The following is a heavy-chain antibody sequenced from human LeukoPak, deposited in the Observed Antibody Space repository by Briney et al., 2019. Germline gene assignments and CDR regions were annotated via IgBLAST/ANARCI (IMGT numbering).Heavy chain of an antibody. D-gene: IGHD6-13*01. Sequence: PGGSLRLSCAASGFTFDDYAMHWVRQAPGKGLEWVSGISWNSGSIGYADSVKGRFTISRDNAKNSLYLQMNSLRAEDTALYYCAKDIGEGRSSWYGYYYYGMDVWGQGTTVTVSS. V-gene: IGHV3-9*01. CDR1: GFTFDDYA. CDR2: ISWNSGSI. CDR3: AKDIGEGRSSWYGYYYYGMDV. J-gene: IGHJ6*02.